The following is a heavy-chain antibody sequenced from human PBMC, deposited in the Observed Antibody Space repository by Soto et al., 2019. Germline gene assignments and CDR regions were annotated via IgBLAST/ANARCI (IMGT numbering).Heavy chain of an antibody. J-gene: IGHJ4*02. V-gene: IGHV3-48*01. CDR3: AKDARPDGYWDLDY. Sequence: PGGSLRLSCAASGFTFSSYSMNWVRQAPGKGLEWVSYISSSSSTIYYADSVKGRFTISRDNSRNTLYLQMNSLRAEDTAVYYCAKDARPDGYWDLDYWGQGTPVTVSS. D-gene: IGHD5-12*01. CDR1: GFTFSSYS. CDR2: ISSSSSTI.